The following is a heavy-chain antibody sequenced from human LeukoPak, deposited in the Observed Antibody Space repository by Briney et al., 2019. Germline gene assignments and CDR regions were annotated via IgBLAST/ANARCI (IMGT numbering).Heavy chain of an antibody. Sequence: PGGSLRLSCAASGFTFSSYWMHWVRQAPGKGLVWVSRIQTDGSSTNYADSVKGRFTISRDDAKNTLYLQMNSLRAEDTAVYYCAKRPLKTYHVPATALPFDYWGQGTLVTVSS. CDR3: AKRPLKTYHVPATALPFDY. D-gene: IGHD2-2*01. CDR2: IQTDGSST. CDR1: GFTFSSYW. J-gene: IGHJ4*02. V-gene: IGHV3-74*01.